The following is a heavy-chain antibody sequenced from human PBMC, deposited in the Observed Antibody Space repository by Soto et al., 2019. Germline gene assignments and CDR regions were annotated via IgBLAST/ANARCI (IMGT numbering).Heavy chain of an antibody. CDR3: ARSVEGHFDY. Sequence: EVQLVESVGGLVQPGGSLRLTCAASGFPFSIYSMNWVRQAPGKGLEWSSYITSDTNTIKYADSVKGRFTISRDNAKNLVYLQMNSLRDEDTAVYFCARSVEGHFDYWGQGTVVTVSS. CDR2: ITSDTNTI. V-gene: IGHV3-48*02. D-gene: IGHD6-19*01. J-gene: IGHJ4*02. CDR1: GFPFSIYS.